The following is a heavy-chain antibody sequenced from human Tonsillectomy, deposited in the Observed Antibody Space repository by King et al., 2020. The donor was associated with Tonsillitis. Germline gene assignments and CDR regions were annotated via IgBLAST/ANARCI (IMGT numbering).Heavy chain of an antibody. D-gene: IGHD3-3*01. CDR2: ISVSGIGT. Sequence: EVQLVESGGGLVQPGGSLRLSCAASGFSFSSYAVTWVRQAPGKGLEWVSAISVSGIGTYYADSVTGRFTISRDNSKNTVYLQMNSLRAEDTAVYYCARARTHLWMNDYWGQGILVTVSS. CDR1: GFSFSSYA. CDR3: ARARTHLWMNDY. J-gene: IGHJ4*02. V-gene: IGHV3-23*04.